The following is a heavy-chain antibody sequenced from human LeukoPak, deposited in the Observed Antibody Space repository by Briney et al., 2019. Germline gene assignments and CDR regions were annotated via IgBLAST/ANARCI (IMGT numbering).Heavy chain of an antibody. CDR1: GYTFTGYY. CDR2: INPNSGDT. D-gene: IGHD2-8*01. Sequence: GASVKVSCKASGYTFTGYYMHWVRQAPGQGLEWMGWINPNSGDTNYPQKFQGRVTMTRDTSITTAYMELSSLTSDDTAVYFCARSAGHCNNGVCFTDYYMDVWGKGTTVTVSS. J-gene: IGHJ6*03. CDR3: ARSAGHCNNGVCFTDYYMDV. V-gene: IGHV1-2*02.